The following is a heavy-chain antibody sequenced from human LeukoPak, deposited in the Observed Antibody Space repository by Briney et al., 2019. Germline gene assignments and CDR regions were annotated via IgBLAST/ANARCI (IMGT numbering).Heavy chain of an antibody. V-gene: IGHV3-66*01. CDR1: GFTVSSNY. CDR3: ARDTDYYGMDV. J-gene: IGHJ6*04. CDR2: MYGGGYT. Sequence: GGSLRLSCAASGFTVSSNYMSWVRQAPGKGLEWVSVMYGGGYTYYADSVKGRFTISRDNAKNSLYLQMNSLRAEDTAVYYCARDTDYYGMDVWGKGTTVTISS.